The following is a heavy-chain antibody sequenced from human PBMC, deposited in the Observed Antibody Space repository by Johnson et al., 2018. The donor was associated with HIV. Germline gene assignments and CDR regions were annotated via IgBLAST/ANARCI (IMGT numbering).Heavy chain of an antibody. Sequence: VQLVESGGGLVKPGGSLRLSCAASGFSFNNAWMSWVRQAPGRGLEWVGRIKSEVDDGTTDYAAPVKGRFTISRDDSKNTLYLQMNSLKSEDTAVYYCTTDQVGRNYGGKYHIWGQGTMVTVSS. CDR2: IKSEVDDGTT. D-gene: IGHD1-7*01. CDR1: GFSFNNAW. J-gene: IGHJ3*02. V-gene: IGHV3-15*01. CDR3: TTDQVGRNYGGKYHI.